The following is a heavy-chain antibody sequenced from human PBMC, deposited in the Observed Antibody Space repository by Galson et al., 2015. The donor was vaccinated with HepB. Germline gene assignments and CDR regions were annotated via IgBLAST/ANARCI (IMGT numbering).Heavy chain of an antibody. V-gene: IGHV7-4-1*02. CDR3: ARVMWAYCGGDCPFEY. D-gene: IGHD2-21*02. CDR2: INTNTGNP. CDR1: GYIFTDYG. J-gene: IGHJ4*02. Sequence: QSGAEVKKPGALVKVSCKASGYIFTDYGINWVRQAPGQGLEWMGWINTNTGNPTYVQGFTGRFVFSLDTSVSTAYLQISSLKAEDTAVYYCARVMWAYCGGDCPFEYWGQGTLVTVSS.